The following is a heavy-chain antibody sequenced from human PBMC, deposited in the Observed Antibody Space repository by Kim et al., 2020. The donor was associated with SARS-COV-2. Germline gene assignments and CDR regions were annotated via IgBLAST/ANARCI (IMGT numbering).Heavy chain of an antibody. V-gene: IGHV3-23*01. CDR1: GFTFSSYA. CDR2: ISGSGTSR. CDR3: ATAAAGISTFDA. D-gene: IGHD6-13*01. J-gene: IGHJ4*02. Sequence: GGSLRLSCAGSGFTFSSYAMRWVRQAPGKGLEWVSAISGSGTSRYYADSVRGLFTISRDNSKNTLYLQMNSLRAEDTAIYYCATAAAGISTFDAWGQGALVTVSS.